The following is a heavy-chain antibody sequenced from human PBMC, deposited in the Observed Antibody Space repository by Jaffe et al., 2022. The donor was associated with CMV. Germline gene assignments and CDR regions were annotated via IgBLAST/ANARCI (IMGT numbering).Heavy chain of an antibody. CDR1: GFTFSSYE. J-gene: IGHJ4*02. CDR3: ARDMYSGSENQSEGERLFDY. Sequence: EVQLVESGGGLVQPGGSLRLSCAASGFTFSSYEMNWVRQAPGKGLEWVSYISSSGSTIYYADSVKGRFTISRDNAKNSLYLQMNSLRAEDTAVYYCARDMYSGSENQSEGERLFDYWGQGTLVTVSS. V-gene: IGHV3-48*03. CDR2: ISSSGSTI. D-gene: IGHD1-26*01.